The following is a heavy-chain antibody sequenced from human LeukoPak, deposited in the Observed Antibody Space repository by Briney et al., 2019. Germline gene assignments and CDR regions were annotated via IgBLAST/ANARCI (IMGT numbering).Heavy chain of an antibody. J-gene: IGHJ5*02. CDR3: ARNPAAPWRSYNWFDP. CDR1: GGSFSGYY. V-gene: IGHV4-34*01. Sequence: PSETLSLTCAVYGGSFSGYYWSWIRQPPGKGLEWIGEINHSGSTNYNPSLKSRVTISADTSKNQFSLKLSSVIAADTAVYYCARNPAAPWRSYNWFDPWGQGTLVTVSS. D-gene: IGHD2-2*01. CDR2: INHSGST.